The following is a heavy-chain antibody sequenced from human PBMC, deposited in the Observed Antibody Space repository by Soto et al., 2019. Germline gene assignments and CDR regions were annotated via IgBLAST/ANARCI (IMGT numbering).Heavy chain of an antibody. CDR3: ARGRFLEWLLNWFDS. D-gene: IGHD3-3*01. CDR1: GGSFSGYY. Sequence: PSETLSLTCAVYGGSFSGYYWSWIRQPPGKGLEWIGEINHSGSTNYNPSLKSRVTISVDTSKNQFSLKLSSVTAADTAVYYCARGRFLEWLLNWFDSWGQGTLVTVFS. CDR2: INHSGST. V-gene: IGHV4-34*01. J-gene: IGHJ5*01.